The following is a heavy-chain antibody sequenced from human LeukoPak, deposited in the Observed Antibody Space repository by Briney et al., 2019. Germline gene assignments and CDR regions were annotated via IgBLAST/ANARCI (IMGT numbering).Heavy chain of an antibody. Sequence: GASVKVSCKASGYTFTSYGISWVRQAPGQGLEWMGGIIPIFGTANYAQKFQGRVTITADESTSTAYMELSSLRSEDTAVYYCAREEANSSLDYWGQGTLVTVSS. D-gene: IGHD6-13*01. V-gene: IGHV1-69*13. J-gene: IGHJ4*02. CDR1: GYTFTSYG. CDR2: IIPIFGTA. CDR3: AREEANSSLDY.